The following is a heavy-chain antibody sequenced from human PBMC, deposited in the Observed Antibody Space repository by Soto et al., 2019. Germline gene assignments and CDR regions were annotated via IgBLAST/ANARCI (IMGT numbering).Heavy chain of an antibody. Sequence: GGSLRLSCAASGFTFNSYAMSWVRQAPGKGLEWVSGISGSGGSTYYADSVKGRFTISRDDSKNTVYLQMNSLRAEDTAVYYCAKEPSSGHSNWFDPWGQGTLVTVFS. CDR1: GFTFNSYA. CDR3: AKEPSSGHSNWFDP. D-gene: IGHD3-22*01. V-gene: IGHV3-23*01. J-gene: IGHJ5*02. CDR2: ISGSGGST.